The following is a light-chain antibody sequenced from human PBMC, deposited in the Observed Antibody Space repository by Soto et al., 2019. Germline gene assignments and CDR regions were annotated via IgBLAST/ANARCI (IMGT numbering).Light chain of an antibody. Sequence: QSVLTQPPSVSGAPGQRVTLSCTGNTSNLGAGYDVHWYQQLPGAAPKLVIFGNRNRPSGVPERFSGSKSGTSASLAITGLQAEDGADYYCQAYDYSLTASVFGGGTKVTVL. V-gene: IGLV1-40*01. CDR3: QAYDYSLTASV. CDR1: TSNLGAGYD. J-gene: IGLJ3*02. CDR2: GNR.